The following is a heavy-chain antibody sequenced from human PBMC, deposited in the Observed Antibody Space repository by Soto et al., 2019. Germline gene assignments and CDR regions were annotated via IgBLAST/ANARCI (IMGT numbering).Heavy chain of an antibody. J-gene: IGHJ4*02. V-gene: IGHV3-64*01. CDR3: AREGGSYYFDY. CDR1: GFTFSSYA. CDR2: ISTNGGST. D-gene: IGHD1-26*01. Sequence: PGGSLRLSCAASGFTFSSYAMHWVRQAPGKGLEYVSTISTNGGSTYNANSVKGRFTISRDNSKNTLYLQMGSLRAEDMAVYYCAREGGSYYFDYWGQGT.